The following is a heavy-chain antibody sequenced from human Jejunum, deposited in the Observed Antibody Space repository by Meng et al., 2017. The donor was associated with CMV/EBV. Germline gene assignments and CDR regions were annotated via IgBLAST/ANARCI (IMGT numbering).Heavy chain of an antibody. CDR3: AKDRAGLQFFDF. J-gene: IGHJ4*02. CDR2: ISYGETT. Sequence: VSGGPVRTGNYSWSWVRQPPGKGLEWIGYISYGETTKYNPSLKSRVTISADTSRDQFSLKLTSVTAADTAVYFCAKDRAGLQFFDFWGQGLLVTVSS. CDR1: GGPVRTGNYS. V-gene: IGHV4-61*01. D-gene: IGHD4-11*01.